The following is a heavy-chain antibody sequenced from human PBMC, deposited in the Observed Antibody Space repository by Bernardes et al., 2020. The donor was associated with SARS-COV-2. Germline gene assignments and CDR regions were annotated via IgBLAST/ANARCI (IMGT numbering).Heavy chain of an antibody. CDR3: ASIPRVGYSYENYYYYYGMDV. CDR2: IIPIFGTA. D-gene: IGHD5-18*01. CDR1: GGTFSSYA. Sequence: SVKVSCKASGGTFSSYAISWVRQAPGQGLEWMGRIIPIFGTANYAQKFQGRVTITADESTSTAYMELSSLRSEDTAVYYCASIPRVGYSYENYYYYYGMDVWGQGTTVTVSS. J-gene: IGHJ6*02. V-gene: IGHV1-69*13.